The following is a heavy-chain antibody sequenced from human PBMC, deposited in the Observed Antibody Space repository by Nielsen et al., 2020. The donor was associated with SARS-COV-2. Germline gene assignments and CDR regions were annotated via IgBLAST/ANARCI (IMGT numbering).Heavy chain of an antibody. J-gene: IGHJ4*02. V-gene: IGHV4-59*08. D-gene: IGHD4-11*01. CDR2: IYYSGST. Sequence: SETLSLTCTVSGGSISSYYWSWIRQPPGKGLEWIGYIYYSGSTNYNPSLKSRVTISVDTSKNQFSLKLSSVTAADTAVYYCARTVRAPYYFDYWGQGTLVTVSS. CDR1: GGSISSYY. CDR3: ARTVRAPYYFDY.